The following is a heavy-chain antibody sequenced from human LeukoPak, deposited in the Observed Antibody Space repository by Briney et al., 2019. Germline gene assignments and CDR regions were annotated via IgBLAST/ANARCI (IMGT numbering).Heavy chain of an antibody. J-gene: IGHJ6*02. Sequence: PGGSLRLSCAASGFTFTSYGKHWVRQAPGKGLEWVTYISYDGGYQYYADSVKGRFTISRDNSKNTVYLQLNSLGPEDTAVYYCAKDRRMMSPHYGMDVWGQGTTVTVSS. D-gene: IGHD3-16*01. CDR3: AKDRRMMSPHYGMDV. V-gene: IGHV3-30*18. CDR2: ISYDGGYQ. CDR1: GFTFTSYG.